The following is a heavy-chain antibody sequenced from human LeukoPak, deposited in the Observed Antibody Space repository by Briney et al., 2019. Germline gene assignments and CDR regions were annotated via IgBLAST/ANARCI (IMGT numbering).Heavy chain of an antibody. CDR2: IKQDGSEK. J-gene: IGHJ4*02. CDR3: AILLWFGDFNY. CDR1: GFTFSSYW. D-gene: IGHD3-10*01. V-gene: IGHV3-7*01. Sequence: GGSLRLSCAASGFTFSSYWMSWVRQAPGKGLEWVANIKQDGSEKYYVDSVKGRFTISRDNAKNSLYLQMNSLRAEDTAVYYCAILLWFGDFNYWGQGTLVTVSS.